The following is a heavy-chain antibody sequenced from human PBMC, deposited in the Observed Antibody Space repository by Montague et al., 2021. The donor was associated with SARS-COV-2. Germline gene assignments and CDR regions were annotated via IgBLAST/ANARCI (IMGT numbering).Heavy chain of an antibody. D-gene: IGHD3-10*01. J-gene: IGHJ6*03. V-gene: IGHV4-34*01. Sequence: SEILSLTCAVHGGSFSTYSWNWIRQHQGKGLEWIGEIHHGGSTDYNPSLKSRVTISADTSKNQFSLKLTSVAAADTAVYYRARLGDGVVPSPILGVGPYYSYYYMDVWGKGTTVTVSS. CDR2: IHHGGST. CDR3: ARLGDGVVPSPILGVGPYYSYYYMDV. CDR1: GGSFSTYS.